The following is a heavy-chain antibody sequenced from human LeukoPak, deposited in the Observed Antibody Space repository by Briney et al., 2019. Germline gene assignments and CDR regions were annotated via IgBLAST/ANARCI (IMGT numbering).Heavy chain of an antibody. CDR2: IYYSGST. Sequence: PSETLSLTCTVSGGSISSSSYYWGWIRQPPGKGLEWIGSIYYSGSTYYNPSLKSRVTISVDTSKNQFSLKLSSVTAADTAVYYCAREVRSSSSYAFDIWGQGTMVTVSS. J-gene: IGHJ3*02. D-gene: IGHD6-6*01. CDR3: AREVRSSSSYAFDI. CDR1: GGSISSSSYY. V-gene: IGHV4-39*07.